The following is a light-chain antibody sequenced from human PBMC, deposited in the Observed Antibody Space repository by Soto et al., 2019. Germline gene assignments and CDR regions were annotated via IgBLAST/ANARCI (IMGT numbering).Light chain of an antibody. CDR3: QQFNSYPIT. CDR2: DVS. Sequence: AIQVTQAPSSLSASVGDRVTITCRASQDIRGALAWYQQKPVKAPNLLIYDVSNLESWVPSRFSGSVSGTEFPLTISSLQPEDFGTFYCQQFNSYPITFGPGTRLEIK. V-gene: IGKV1-13*02. J-gene: IGKJ5*01. CDR1: QDIRGA.